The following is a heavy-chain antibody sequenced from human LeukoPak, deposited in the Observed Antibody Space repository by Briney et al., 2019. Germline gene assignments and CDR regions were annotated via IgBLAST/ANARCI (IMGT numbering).Heavy chain of an antibody. J-gene: IGHJ4*02. CDR3: ARELGSLGRVDY. CDR1: AGSISSYY. Sequence: KSSETLSLTCTVSAGSISSYYWSWIRQPAGKGLEWIGRIYTSGSTNYNPSLKSRVTISVDKSKNQFSLKLSSVTAADTAVYYCARELGSLGRVDYWGQGTLVTVSS. V-gene: IGHV4-4*07. CDR2: IYTSGST. D-gene: IGHD7-27*01.